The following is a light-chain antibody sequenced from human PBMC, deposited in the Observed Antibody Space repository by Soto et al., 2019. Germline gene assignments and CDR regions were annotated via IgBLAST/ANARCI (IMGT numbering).Light chain of an antibody. Sequence: QSAPAQPASVSGSPGQSITVSCTGTSSDIGGYSYVSWYQQRPGKAPKLILYDVSDRPSGLSSRFSGSKSGNTASLTISGLQAEDEADYYCSSYTTRSTYVFGTGTKVTVL. V-gene: IGLV2-14*01. J-gene: IGLJ1*01. CDR2: DVS. CDR3: SSYTTRSTYV. CDR1: SSDIGGYSY.